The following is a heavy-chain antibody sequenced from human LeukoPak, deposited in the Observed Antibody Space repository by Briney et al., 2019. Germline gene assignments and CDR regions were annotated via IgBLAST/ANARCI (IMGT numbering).Heavy chain of an antibody. CDR1: GGSFSGYY. Sequence: SETLSLTCAVYGGSFSGYYRSWIRQPPGKGLEWIGEINHSGSTNYNPSLKSRVTISVDTSKNQFSLKLSSVTAADTAVYYCARGWAGSDCSSTSCYTLLYYHYYGMDVWGQGTTVTVSS. CDR3: ARGWAGSDCSSTSCYTLLYYHYYGMDV. V-gene: IGHV4-34*01. CDR2: INHSGST. J-gene: IGHJ6*02. D-gene: IGHD2-2*02.